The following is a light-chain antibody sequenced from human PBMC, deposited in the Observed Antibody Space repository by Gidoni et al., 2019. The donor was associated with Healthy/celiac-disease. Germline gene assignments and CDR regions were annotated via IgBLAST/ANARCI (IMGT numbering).Light chain of an antibody. CDR2: AAS. Sequence: AIHMTPSPSSLSASVGDKVTITCRASQVIRNDLGWYQQKPGKAPKLLIYAASSLQSGVPSRFSGSGSGTDFTLTISSLQPEDFATYYCLQDYNYPWTFGQGTKVEIK. V-gene: IGKV1-6*01. CDR1: QVIRND. J-gene: IGKJ1*01. CDR3: LQDYNYPWT.